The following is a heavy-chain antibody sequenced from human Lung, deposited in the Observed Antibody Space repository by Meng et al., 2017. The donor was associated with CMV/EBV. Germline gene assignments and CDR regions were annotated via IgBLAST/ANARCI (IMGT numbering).Heavy chain of an antibody. D-gene: IGHD2-2*01. Sequence: SETLSLXXAVYGGSFSGYYWSWIRQPPGKGLEWIGEINHSGSTNYNPSLKSRVTISVDTSKNQFSLKLSSVTAADTALYYCARRIGNCCSTSCHPADHNWFDSWGQGTXVTVAS. V-gene: IGHV4-34*01. CDR2: INHSGST. CDR1: GGSFSGYY. J-gene: IGHJ5*01. CDR3: ARRIGNCCSTSCHPADHNWFDS.